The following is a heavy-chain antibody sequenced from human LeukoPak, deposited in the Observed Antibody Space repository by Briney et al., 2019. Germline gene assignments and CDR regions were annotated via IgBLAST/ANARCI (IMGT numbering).Heavy chain of an antibody. J-gene: IGHJ4*02. Sequence: GGSLRLSCAASGFTFSSYAMSWVRQAPGRGLEWVSAISGSGGSTYYADSVKGRFTISRDNSKNTLYLQMNSLRAEDTAVYYCAKGYSSGWYYFDYWGQGTLVTVSS. CDR1: GFTFSSYA. CDR3: AKGYSSGWYYFDY. D-gene: IGHD6-19*01. V-gene: IGHV3-23*01. CDR2: ISGSGGST.